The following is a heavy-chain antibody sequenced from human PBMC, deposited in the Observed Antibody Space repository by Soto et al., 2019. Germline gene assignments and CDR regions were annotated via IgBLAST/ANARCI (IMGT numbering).Heavy chain of an antibody. J-gene: IGHJ3*02. Sequence: ALVKVSCKASGGTFSSYAISWVRQAPGQGLEWMGWISAYNGNTNYAQKLQGRVTMTTDTSTSTAYMELRSLGSDDTAVYYCARDRATYYDFWSGYSNDAFDIWGQGTMVTVSS. D-gene: IGHD3-3*01. V-gene: IGHV1-18*01. CDR1: GGTFSSYA. CDR3: ARDRATYYDFWSGYSNDAFDI. CDR2: ISAYNGNT.